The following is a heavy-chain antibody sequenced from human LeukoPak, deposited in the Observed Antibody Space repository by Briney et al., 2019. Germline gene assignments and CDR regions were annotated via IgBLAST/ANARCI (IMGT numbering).Heavy chain of an antibody. D-gene: IGHD3-22*01. CDR3: TTAIYYDSSGFPYYFDY. Sequence: GGSLRLSCAASGFTFSSYAMSWVRQAPGKGLEWVSGISGSGGSTYYADSVKGRFTISRDNSKNTLYLQMNSLRAEDTAVYYCTTAIYYDSSGFPYYFDYWGQGTLVTVSS. V-gene: IGHV3-23*01. CDR1: GFTFSSYA. CDR2: ISGSGGST. J-gene: IGHJ4*02.